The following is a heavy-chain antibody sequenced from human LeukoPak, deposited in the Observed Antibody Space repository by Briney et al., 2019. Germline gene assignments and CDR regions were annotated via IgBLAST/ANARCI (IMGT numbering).Heavy chain of an antibody. CDR2: IYYSGST. CDR1: GGSISSYY. CDR3: ARGGGHGGNYNP. V-gene: IGHV4-59*01. Sequence: PSETLSLTCTVSGGSISSYYWSWIRQPPGKGLEWIGYIYYSGSTNYNPSLKSRVTISVDTSKNQFSLKLSSVTAADTAVYYCARGGGHGGNYNPWGQGTLVTVSS. D-gene: IGHD4-23*01. J-gene: IGHJ5*02.